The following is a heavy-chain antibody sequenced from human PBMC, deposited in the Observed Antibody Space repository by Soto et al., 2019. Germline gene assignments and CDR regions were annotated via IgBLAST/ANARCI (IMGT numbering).Heavy chain of an antibody. CDR3: ARDRDRRGSNYYYGMDV. Sequence: SVKVSCKASGGTFSSYAISWVRQAPGQGLEWMGGIIPIFGTANYAQKFQGRVTITADESTSTAYMELSSLRSEDTAVYYCARDRDRRGSNYYYGMDVWGQGTTVTVSS. V-gene: IGHV1-69*13. D-gene: IGHD3-10*01. CDR1: GGTFSSYA. J-gene: IGHJ6*02. CDR2: IIPIFGTA.